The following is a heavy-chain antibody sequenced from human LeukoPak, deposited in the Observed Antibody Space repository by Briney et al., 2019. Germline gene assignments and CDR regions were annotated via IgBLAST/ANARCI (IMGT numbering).Heavy chain of an antibody. J-gene: IGHJ4*02. D-gene: IGHD3-10*01. CDR2: ISSSGSTI. Sequence: GSLRLSCAASGFTFSSYEMNWVRQAPGKGLEWVSYISSSGSTIYYADSVKGRFTISRDNAKNSLYLQMNSLRAEDTAVYYCAKDRGHGSGSYPYYFDYWGQGTLVTVSS. V-gene: IGHV3-48*03. CDR3: AKDRGHGSGSYPYYFDY. CDR1: GFTFSSYE.